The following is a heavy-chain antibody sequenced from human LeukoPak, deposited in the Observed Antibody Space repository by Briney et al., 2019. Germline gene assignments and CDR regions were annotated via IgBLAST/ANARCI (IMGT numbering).Heavy chain of an antibody. CDR3: ARDRRVGATGWFDP. CDR1: GYTFTSYA. Sequence: GASVKVSCKASGYTFTSYAMNWVRQTPGQRLEWMGWINAGNGNTKYSQKFQGRVTITRDTSTSTAYMELRSLRSDDTAVYYCARDRRVGATGWFDPWGQGTLVTVSS. J-gene: IGHJ5*02. D-gene: IGHD1-26*01. V-gene: IGHV1-3*01. CDR2: INAGNGNT.